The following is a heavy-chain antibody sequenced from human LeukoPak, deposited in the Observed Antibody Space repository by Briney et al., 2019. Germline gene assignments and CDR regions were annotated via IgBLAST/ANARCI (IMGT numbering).Heavy chain of an antibody. V-gene: IGHV1-2*07. Sequence: SVKVSCKASGYTFTGYYMPWVPQAPGQGLEWMGWINPNSGGTNYAHKLQRRVTMTRDTSISTAYMELSRLRSDDTAVYCGARGQQWLEAFDYWGLGTLVTVSS. CDR1: GYTFTGYY. CDR3: ARGQQWLEAFDY. J-gene: IGHJ4*02. CDR2: INPNSGGT. D-gene: IGHD6-19*01.